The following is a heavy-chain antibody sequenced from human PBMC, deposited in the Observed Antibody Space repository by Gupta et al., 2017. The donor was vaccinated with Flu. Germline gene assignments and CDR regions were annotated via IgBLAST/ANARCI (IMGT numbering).Heavy chain of an antibody. D-gene: IGHD5-24*01. CDR2: IRSKANSYAT. CDR3: TRLSREMATIDY. Sequence: EVQLVESGGGLVQPGGSLKLSCAASGFTFSGSAMHWVRQASGKGREWVGRIRSKANSYATAYAASVKGRFTISRDDSKNTAYLQMNSLKTEDTAVYYCTRLSREMATIDYWGQGTLVTVSS. V-gene: IGHV3-73*01. CDR1: GFTFSGSA. J-gene: IGHJ4*02.